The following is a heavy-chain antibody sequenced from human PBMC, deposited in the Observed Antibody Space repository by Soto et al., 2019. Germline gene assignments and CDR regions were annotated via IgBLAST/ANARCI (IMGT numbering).Heavy chain of an antibody. V-gene: IGHV1-69*13. J-gene: IGHJ6*02. Sequence: SVKVSCKASGGTFSTHAIIWVRQAPGHGLEWMGGIIPISGTTYYTQKFQGRVTITADEPTSTAFMELSSLKSEDTAVFYCARGYCSGGNCYSGMDVWGQGTMVTSP. CDR1: GGTFSTHA. CDR3: ARGYCSGGNCYSGMDV. CDR2: IIPISGTT. D-gene: IGHD2-15*01.